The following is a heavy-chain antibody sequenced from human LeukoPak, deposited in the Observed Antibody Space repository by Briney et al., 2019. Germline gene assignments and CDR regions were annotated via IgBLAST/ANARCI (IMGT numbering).Heavy chain of an antibody. CDR3: ARDPVRGVPRSDWFDP. V-gene: IGHV4-34*01. CDR2: INHSGST. J-gene: IGHJ5*02. D-gene: IGHD3-10*01. CDR1: GGSFSGYY. Sequence: PSETLSLTCAVYGGSFSGYYWSWIRQPPGKGLEWIGEINHSGSTNCNPSLKSRVAISVDTSKNQFSLKLSSVTAADTAVYYCARDPVRGVPRSDWFDPWGQGTLVTVSS.